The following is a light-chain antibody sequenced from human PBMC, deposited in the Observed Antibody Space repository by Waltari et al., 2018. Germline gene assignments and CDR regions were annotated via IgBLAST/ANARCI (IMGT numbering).Light chain of an antibody. CDR1: QSVSSN. Sequence: ETVMTQSPATLSVSPGERASHSCRASQSVSSNLAWYQQKPGQTPRLLIYGASTRATGIPARFSGSGSGTEFTLTISSLQSEDFAVYYCQQYNNWPGTFGQGTKVEIK. CDR3: QQYNNWPGT. J-gene: IGKJ1*01. V-gene: IGKV3-15*01. CDR2: GAS.